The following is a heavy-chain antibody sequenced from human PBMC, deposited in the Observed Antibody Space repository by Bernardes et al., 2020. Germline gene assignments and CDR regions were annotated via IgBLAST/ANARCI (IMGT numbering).Heavy chain of an antibody. CDR1: GGTISTSTYY. D-gene: IGHD3-3*01. CDR2: SYYSGTT. J-gene: IGHJ6*04. Sequence: SETLSLTCSVSGGTISTSTYYWGWIPQPKGKELEWIRNSYYSGTTYYNPSLRSRLTISVDRPKNEFSLSLTSVTAADTAVYYCARQEARGFDVWRESDTRGFYHGLEAWGKGATVIVS. CDR3: ARQEARGFDVWRESDTRGFYHGLEA. V-gene: IGHV4-39*01.